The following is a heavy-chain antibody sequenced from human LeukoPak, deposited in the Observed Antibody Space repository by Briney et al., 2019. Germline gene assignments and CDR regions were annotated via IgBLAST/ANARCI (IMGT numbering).Heavy chain of an antibody. D-gene: IGHD3-9*01. CDR2: IKQDGSEK. J-gene: IGHJ4*02. CDR3: ARDRSYDILTGYYWRVY. Sequence: GGSLRLSCAASGFTFSSYWMSWVRQAPGKGLEWVANIKQDGSEKYYVDSVKGRFTISRDNAKNSLYLQMNSLRAEDTAVYYCARDRSYDILTGYYWRVYWGQGTLVTVSS. CDR1: GFTFSSYW. V-gene: IGHV3-7*01.